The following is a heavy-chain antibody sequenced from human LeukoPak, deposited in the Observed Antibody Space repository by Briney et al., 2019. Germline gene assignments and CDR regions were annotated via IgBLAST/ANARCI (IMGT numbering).Heavy chain of an antibody. CDR2: IKQDGSEK. J-gene: IGHJ5*02. V-gene: IGHV3-7*03. CDR1: GFTFSSYW. Sequence: GGSLRLSCAASGFTFSSYWMSWVRQAPGEGLEWVANIKQDGSEKYYVDSVKGRFTLSRDNAKNSLYLQMNSLRAEDTAVYYCAKMVTGFPNWFDPWGQGTLVTVSS. D-gene: IGHD1-1*01. CDR3: AKMVTGFPNWFDP.